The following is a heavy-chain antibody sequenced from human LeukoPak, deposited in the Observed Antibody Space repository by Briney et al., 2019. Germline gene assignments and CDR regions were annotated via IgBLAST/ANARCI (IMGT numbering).Heavy chain of an antibody. CDR1: GFTFSNAW. D-gene: IGHD2-2*01. J-gene: IGHJ4*02. CDR3: ARGSSRAFDY. Sequence: GGSLRLSCATSGFTFSNAWMNWVRQAPGKGLEWVSVIYSGGTTNHADSVKGRFTVSRDNSKNTLYLQMNSLRAEGTAVYFCARGSSRAFDYWGQGTLVTVSS. V-gene: IGHV3-53*01. CDR2: IYSGGTT.